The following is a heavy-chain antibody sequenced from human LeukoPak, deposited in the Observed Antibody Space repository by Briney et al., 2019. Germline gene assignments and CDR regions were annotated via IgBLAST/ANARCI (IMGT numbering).Heavy chain of an antibody. V-gene: IGHV4-59*01. CDR2: IYSRGLTRGST. J-gene: IGHJ4*02. CDR3: ARDQEYSGSYYRYFDY. CDR1: GGSISSYY. Sequence: SETLSLTCTVSGGSISSYYWSWIRQPPGKGLEWIGYIYSRGLTRGSTNYNPSLKSRVTISVDTSKNQFSLKLSSVTAADTAVYYCARDQEYSGSYYRYFDYWGQGTLVTVSS. D-gene: IGHD1-26*01.